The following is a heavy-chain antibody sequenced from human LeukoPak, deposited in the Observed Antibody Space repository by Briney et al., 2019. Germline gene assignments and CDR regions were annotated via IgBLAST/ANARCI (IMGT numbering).Heavy chain of an antibody. V-gene: IGHV1-18*01. CDR3: ARVVVRGWLVGGYYFDY. J-gene: IGHJ4*02. CDR1: GYTFTSYG. CDR2: ISAYNGNT. D-gene: IGHD6-19*01. Sequence: ASVTVSCTASGYTFTSYGISWVRQAPGQGLEWMGWISAYNGNTNYAQKLQGRVTMTTDTSTSTAYMELRSLRSDDTAVYYCARVVVRGWLVGGYYFDYWGQGTLVTVSS.